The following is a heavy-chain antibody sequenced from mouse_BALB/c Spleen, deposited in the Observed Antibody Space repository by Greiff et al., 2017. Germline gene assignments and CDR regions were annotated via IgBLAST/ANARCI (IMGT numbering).Heavy chain of an antibody. CDR1: GFAFSSYD. V-gene: IGHV5-12-1*01. CDR2: ISSGGGST. Sequence: EVQLVESGGGLVKPGGSLKLSCAASGFAFSSYDMSWVRQTPEKRLEWVAYISSGGGSTYYPDTVKGRFTISRDNAKNTLYLQMSSLKSEDTAMYYCARQGDGSSYWYFDYWGQGTTLTVSS. J-gene: IGHJ2*01. D-gene: IGHD1-1*01. CDR3: ARQGDGSSYWYFDY.